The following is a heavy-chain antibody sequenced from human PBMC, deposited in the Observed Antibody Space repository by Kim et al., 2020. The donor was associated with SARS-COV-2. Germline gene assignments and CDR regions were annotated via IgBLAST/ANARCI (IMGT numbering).Heavy chain of an antibody. D-gene: IGHD6-13*01. J-gene: IGHJ6*02. V-gene: IGHV4-39*01. CDR1: GGAISSSSYY. CDR3: ARLAAAAYYYYGMDV. CDR2: IDCSSNI. Sequence: SETLSLTCTDSGGAISSSSYYWGSIRHPPGKGLDYSDTIDCSSNIISYPSLGSRLSISVDTSKNQFSLKLGSVTAADTAVYYCARLAAAAYYYYGMDVWGQGTTVTVSS.